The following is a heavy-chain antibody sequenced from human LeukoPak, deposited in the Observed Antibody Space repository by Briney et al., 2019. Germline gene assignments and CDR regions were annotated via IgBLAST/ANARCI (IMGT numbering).Heavy chain of an antibody. V-gene: IGHV4-4*07. J-gene: IGHJ3*02. CDR3: ARDRGMRYDFWSVNAFDI. D-gene: IGHD3-3*01. CDR1: GDSISNYY. Sequence: SETLPLTCTVSGDSISNYYWSWIRQPAGKGLEWIGRMYTSGATNYNPSLKSRTTMSVDTSKNQLSLRLSSVTAADTAVYYCARDRGMRYDFWSVNAFDIWGQGTMVTVSS. CDR2: MYTSGAT.